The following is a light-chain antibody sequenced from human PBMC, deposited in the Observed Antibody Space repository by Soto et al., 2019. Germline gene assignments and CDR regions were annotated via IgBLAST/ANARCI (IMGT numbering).Light chain of an antibody. CDR3: SSYTSSSTRV. CDR1: SSDVGGYNY. CDR2: DVS. J-gene: IGLJ2*01. Sequence: QSALTQPASVSGSPGQSITISCTGTSSDVGGYNYVSWYQQHPGKAPKPMIYDVSNRPSGVSNRFSGSKSGNTASLTISGLQAEYEADYYCSSYTSSSTRVFGGGTQLTVL. V-gene: IGLV2-14*01.